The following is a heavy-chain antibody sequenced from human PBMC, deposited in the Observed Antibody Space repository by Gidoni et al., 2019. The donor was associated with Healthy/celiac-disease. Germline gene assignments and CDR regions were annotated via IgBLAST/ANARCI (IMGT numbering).Heavy chain of an antibody. Sequence: QVQLQESGPGLVKPSATLSLTCAVSGYSISSGYYWGWIRQPPGKGLEWIGSIYHSGSTYYNPSLKSRVTISVDTSKNQFSLKLSSVTAADTAVYYCARAARDSGYRANWFDPWGQGTLVTVSS. CDR2: IYHSGST. CDR3: ARAARDSGYRANWFDP. D-gene: IGHD5-12*01. V-gene: IGHV4-38-2*01. CDR1: GYSISSGYY. J-gene: IGHJ5*02.